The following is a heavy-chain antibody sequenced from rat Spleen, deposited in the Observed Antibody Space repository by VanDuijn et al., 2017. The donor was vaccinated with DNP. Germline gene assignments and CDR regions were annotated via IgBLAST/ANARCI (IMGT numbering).Heavy chain of an antibody. V-gene: IGHV5-25*01. CDR2: IKTGGCST. Sequence: EVQLVESGGGLVQPGRSLKLSCAASGLTFSDYNVAWVRQAPKKGLDWVASIKTGGCSTYYPDSVKRRFTISRDNAENTVYLQMNSLRSEDTATYCCLKHLDAWGQGTSVTVSS. CDR1: GLTFSDYN. CDR3: LKHLDA. J-gene: IGHJ4*01.